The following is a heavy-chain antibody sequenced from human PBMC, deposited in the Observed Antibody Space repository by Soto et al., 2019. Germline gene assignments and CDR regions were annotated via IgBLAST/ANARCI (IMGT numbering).Heavy chain of an antibody. D-gene: IGHD3-10*01. Sequence: PGRSLRLSCAASGFTFRTYAMNWVRQAPGKGLEWISAISGSGSFTHYADSVRGRFTISRDNSQNQLYLQMNNLRGDDTAMYYCEKIHPGSGSSKFDYWGQGIQVTVS. CDR3: EKIHPGSGSSKFDY. V-gene: IGHV3-23*01. CDR2: ISGSGSFT. CDR1: GFTFRTYA. J-gene: IGHJ4*02.